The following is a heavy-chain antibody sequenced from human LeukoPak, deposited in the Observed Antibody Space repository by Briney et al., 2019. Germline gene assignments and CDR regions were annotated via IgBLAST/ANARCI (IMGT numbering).Heavy chain of an antibody. V-gene: IGHV3-9*01. CDR2: ISWNSGSI. CDR3: AKGRQGLRGYYFDY. CDR1: GFTFDDYA. Sequence: PGGSLRLSCAASGFTFDDYAMHWVRQALGKGLEWVSGISWNSGSIGYADSVKGRFTISRDNAKNSLYLQMNSLRAEDTALYYCAKGRQGLRGYYFDYWGQGTLVTVSS. D-gene: IGHD5-12*01. J-gene: IGHJ4*02.